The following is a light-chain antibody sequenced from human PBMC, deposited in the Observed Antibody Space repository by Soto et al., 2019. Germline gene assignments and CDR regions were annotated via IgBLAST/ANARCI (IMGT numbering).Light chain of an antibody. J-gene: IGKJ4*01. CDR2: GAS. CDR3: QQYGSSPPRLI. Sequence: EIVLTQSPGTLSLSPGERATLSCRASQSVSSSYLAWYQQKPGQAPRLLIYGASNRATGIPDRFSGSGSGTDFTLTISRLEPEDFAVYYCQQYGSSPPRLIFGGGTKVEIK. CDR1: QSVSSSY. V-gene: IGKV3-20*01.